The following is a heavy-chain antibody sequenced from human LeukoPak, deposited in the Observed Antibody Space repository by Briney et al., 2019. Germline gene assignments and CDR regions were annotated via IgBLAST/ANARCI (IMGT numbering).Heavy chain of an antibody. CDR2: INHSGST. J-gene: IGHJ4*02. V-gene: IGHV4-34*01. CDR3: ARDSSGYPFDY. CDR1: GGSFSGYY. D-gene: IGHD3-22*01. Sequence: SETLSLTCAVYGGSFSGYYWSWIRQPPGKGLERIGEINHSGSTNYNPSLKSRATISVDTSKNQFSLKLSSVTAADTAVYYCARDSSGYPFDYWGQGTLVTVSS.